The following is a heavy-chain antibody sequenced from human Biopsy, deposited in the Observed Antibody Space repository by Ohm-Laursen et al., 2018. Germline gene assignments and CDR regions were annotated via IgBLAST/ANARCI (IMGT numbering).Heavy chain of an antibody. D-gene: IGHD1-26*01. V-gene: IGHV1-2*02. Sequence: SVKVSCKASGYTFTDSYMHWVRQAPGQGLEWMGWINPNSGGTNYAQKFQGRVTMTRDTSMSTAYMELNRLRSEDTAVYYCARGGLNYWYFDLWGRGTLVTVSS. J-gene: IGHJ2*01. CDR3: ARGGLNYWYFDL. CDR1: GYTFTDSY. CDR2: INPNSGGT.